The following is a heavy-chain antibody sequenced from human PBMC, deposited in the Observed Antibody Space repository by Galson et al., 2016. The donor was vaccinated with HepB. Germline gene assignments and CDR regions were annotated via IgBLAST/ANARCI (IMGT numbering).Heavy chain of an antibody. CDR1: GDSVSSNSAA. D-gene: IGHD1-14*01. J-gene: IGHJ4*02. CDR2: TYYRSNWYN. Sequence: CAISGDSVSSNSAAWNWIRQSPSRGLEWLGRTYYRSNWYNDYAVSVKSRIILNSDTSKNQFSLHLFPVTHEDTAVYYCARDRTPQPGTLDYWGQGILVTVSS. V-gene: IGHV6-1*01. CDR3: ARDRTPQPGTLDY.